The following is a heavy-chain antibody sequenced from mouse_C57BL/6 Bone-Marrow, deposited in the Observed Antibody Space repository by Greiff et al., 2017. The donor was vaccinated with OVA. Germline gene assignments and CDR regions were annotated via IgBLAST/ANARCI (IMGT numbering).Heavy chain of an antibody. V-gene: IGHV1-80*01. CDR2: IYPGDGDT. J-gene: IGHJ3*01. Sequence: VKLMESGAELVRPGASVKISCKASGYAFSSYWMNWVKQRPGKGLEWIGQIYPGDGDTNYNGKFKGKATLTADKSSSTAYMQLSSLTSEDSAVYFCARDGGLRQGFAYWGQGTLVTVSA. CDR3: ARDGGLRQGFAY. CDR1: GYAFSSYW. D-gene: IGHD2-4*01.